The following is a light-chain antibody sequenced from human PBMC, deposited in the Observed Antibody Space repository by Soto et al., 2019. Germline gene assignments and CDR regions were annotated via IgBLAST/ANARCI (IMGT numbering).Light chain of an antibody. CDR1: QSISSW. Sequence: DIQMTQSPPTLSASVGDRVTITCRASQSISSWLAWFQQKPGKAPKLLIYDASKLQSGAPSRFSGSGSGTEFTLTISSLQPDDFATYYCQQYNSYSVTFGQGTKVEIK. CDR2: DAS. J-gene: IGKJ1*01. V-gene: IGKV1-5*01. CDR3: QQYNSYSVT.